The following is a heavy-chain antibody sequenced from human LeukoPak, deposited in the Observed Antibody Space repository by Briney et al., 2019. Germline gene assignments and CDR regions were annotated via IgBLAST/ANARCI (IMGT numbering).Heavy chain of an antibody. CDR3: ARDSGITGTTGAIDY. V-gene: IGHV4-59*01. Sequence: SETLSLTCTVSGGSISSYYWSWIRQPPGKGLEWIGYTYYSGSTNYNPSLKSRGTISVDTSNNQFSLKLTSVTAADTAVYYCARDSGITGTTGAIDYWGQGTLVTVSS. J-gene: IGHJ4*02. CDR2: TYYSGST. D-gene: IGHD1-20*01. CDR1: GGSISSYY.